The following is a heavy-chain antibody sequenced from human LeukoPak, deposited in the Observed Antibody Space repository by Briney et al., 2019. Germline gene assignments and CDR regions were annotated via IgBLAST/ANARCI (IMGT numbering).Heavy chain of an antibody. V-gene: IGHV3-21*01. CDR1: GFTFSSYS. D-gene: IGHD6-13*01. Sequence: PGRSLRLSCAASGFTFSSYSMNWVRQAPGKGLEWVSSISSSSSYIYYADSVKGRFTISRDNAKNSLYLQMNSLRAEDTAVYYCARVGSSSWYWFDPWGQGTLVTVSS. J-gene: IGHJ5*02. CDR3: ARVGSSSWYWFDP. CDR2: ISSSSSYI.